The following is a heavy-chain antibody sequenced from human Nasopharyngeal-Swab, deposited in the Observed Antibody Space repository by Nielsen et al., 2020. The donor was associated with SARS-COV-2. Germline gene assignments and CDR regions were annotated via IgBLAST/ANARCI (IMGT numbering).Heavy chain of an antibody. D-gene: IGHD6-13*01. Sequence: GSLRLSSTVSGDSIAYSTFYWGWIRQPPGKGLEWIGNIYYNGNTYQNPSLKSRLTISVDKSKNQFSLKLSSVTAADTAVYYCVRSSSWYYFDYWAQGTQVTVSS. CDR1: GDSIAYSTFY. J-gene: IGHJ4*02. V-gene: IGHV4-39*01. CDR2: IYYNGNT. CDR3: VRSSSWYYFDY.